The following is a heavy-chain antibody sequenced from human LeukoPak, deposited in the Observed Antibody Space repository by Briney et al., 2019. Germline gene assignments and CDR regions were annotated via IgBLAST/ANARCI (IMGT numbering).Heavy chain of an antibody. J-gene: IGHJ5*02. D-gene: IGHD4-23*01. V-gene: IGHV4-4*07. CDR3: ARGMGAGRWYSSDP. CDR1: GGSISSYY. CDR2: IYTSGST. Sequence: PSETLSLTCTVSGGSISSYYWSWIRQPAGKGLEWIGRIYTSGSTNYNPSLKSRVTMSVDTSKNQFSLKLSSVTAADTAVYCCARGMGAGRWYSSDPWGQGTLVTVSS.